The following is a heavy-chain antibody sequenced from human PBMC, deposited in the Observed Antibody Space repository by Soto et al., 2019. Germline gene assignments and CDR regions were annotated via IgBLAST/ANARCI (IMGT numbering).Heavy chain of an antibody. D-gene: IGHD1-1*01. Sequence: PGGSLRLSCAASGFTFSSYAMHWVRQAPGKGLEWVAVISYDGSNEYYADSVKGRFTISRDNSKNTLYLQMNSLRAEDTAVYYCARDGGQTGTTEFDYWGQGTLVTVSS. V-gene: IGHV3-30-3*01. CDR2: ISYDGSNE. CDR3: ARDGGQTGTTEFDY. CDR1: GFTFSSYA. J-gene: IGHJ4*02.